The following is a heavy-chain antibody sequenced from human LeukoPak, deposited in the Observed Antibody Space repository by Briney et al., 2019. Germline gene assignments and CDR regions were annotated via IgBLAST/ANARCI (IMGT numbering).Heavy chain of an antibody. CDR3: ARGAYDFWSGYDFDY. J-gene: IGHJ4*02. CDR2: ITPISDPP. D-gene: IGHD3-3*01. Sequence: EASVKVSCKASGDIFSKYGISWVRQAPGQGLEWMGGITPISDPPSYAQNFQGRLTITTDESTSTFYMELSSLKFDDSAVYYCARGAYDFWSGYDFDYWGQGTLVTVSS. V-gene: IGHV1-69*05. CDR1: GDIFSKYG.